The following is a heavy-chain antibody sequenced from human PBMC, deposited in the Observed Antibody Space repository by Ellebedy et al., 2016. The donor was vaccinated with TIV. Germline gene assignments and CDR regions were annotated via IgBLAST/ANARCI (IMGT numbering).Heavy chain of an antibody. CDR1: GFTFSIYT. V-gene: IGHV3-48*02. J-gene: IGHJ6*02. Sequence: GGSLRLSXAASGFTFSIYTMTWVRQAPGKGLEWVSFISGSISTIYYADSVKGRFTISRDNAKNSLYLQMNSLRDEDTAVYYCVRDLSYNSNGMDVWGQGTTVTVSS. CDR3: VRDLSYNSNGMDV. D-gene: IGHD5-24*01. CDR2: ISGSISTI.